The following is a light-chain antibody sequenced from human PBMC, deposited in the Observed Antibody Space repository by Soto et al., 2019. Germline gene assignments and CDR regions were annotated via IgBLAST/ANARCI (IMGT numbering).Light chain of an antibody. CDR3: QQYGSSPT. CDR1: QSVSSNY. Sequence: EIVLTQSPGTLSLSPGERATLSCRSSQSVSSNYLAWYQQKPDQAPRLVIYDVSGRATGIPDRFSGSGSGTDFTLTISRLEPDDFPVYYCQQYGSSPTFGQGPKVEIK. J-gene: IGKJ1*01. CDR2: DVS. V-gene: IGKV3-20*01.